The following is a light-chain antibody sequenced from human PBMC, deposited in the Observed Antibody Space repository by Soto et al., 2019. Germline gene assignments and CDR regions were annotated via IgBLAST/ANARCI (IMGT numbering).Light chain of an antibody. CDR1: SSNVGGYKF. CDR3: SSYTNTGAYVA. V-gene: IGLV2-14*01. CDR2: EVS. Sequence: QSVLTQPASVSGSPGQSITISCTGTSSNVGGYKFVSWYQQRPGKAPKLMIYEVSNRPSGVSNRFSGSKSGNTASLTISGLQAEDEADYYCSSYTNTGAYVAFGGGTKLTVL. J-gene: IGLJ2*01.